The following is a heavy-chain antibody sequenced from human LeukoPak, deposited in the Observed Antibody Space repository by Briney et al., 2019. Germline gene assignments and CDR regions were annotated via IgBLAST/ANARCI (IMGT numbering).Heavy chain of an antibody. Sequence: GGSLRLSCAASGFTFSSYSMNWVRQAPGKGLEWVSSISSSSSYIYYADSVKGRFTISRDNAKNSLYLQMNSLRAEDTAVYYCARVPPYGDYAEAFDIWGQGTMVTVSS. D-gene: IGHD4-17*01. CDR2: ISSSSSYI. J-gene: IGHJ3*02. CDR1: GFTFSSYS. CDR3: ARVPPYGDYAEAFDI. V-gene: IGHV3-21*01.